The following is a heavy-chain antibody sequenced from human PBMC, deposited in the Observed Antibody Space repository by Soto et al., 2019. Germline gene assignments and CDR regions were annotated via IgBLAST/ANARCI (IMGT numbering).Heavy chain of an antibody. CDR1: GDSVSSNPAA. CDR3: ARGVGSSRFEH. J-gene: IGHJ4*02. V-gene: IGHV6-1*01. D-gene: IGHD2-2*01. CDR2: TYYRSNWLH. Sequence: SQTLSLTCAISGDSVSSNPAAWNWTRSSRSGGLEWLGRTYYRSNWLHDYAVSVKSRITVNPDTSKNHFSLQLNSVTPDVTAVYYCARGVGSSRFEHWGQGTLVTVSS.